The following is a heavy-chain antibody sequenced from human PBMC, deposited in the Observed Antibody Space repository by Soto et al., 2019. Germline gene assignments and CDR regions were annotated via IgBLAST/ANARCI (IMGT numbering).Heavy chain of an antibody. CDR3: ARGVRYFDWLLPFYLDY. CDR1: GASINNYY. D-gene: IGHD3-9*01. Sequence: SETLSLTCTVSGASINNYYWSWIRQPPGMGLEWIGCISYSGSTNYNPSLKSRVALSVDTSKNQFSLKLSSVTAADTAVYYCARGVRYFDWLLPFYLDYWGQGTPVTVSS. J-gene: IGHJ4*02. V-gene: IGHV4-59*01. CDR2: ISYSGST.